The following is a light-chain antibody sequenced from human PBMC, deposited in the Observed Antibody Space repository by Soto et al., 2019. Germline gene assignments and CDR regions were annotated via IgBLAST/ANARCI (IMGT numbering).Light chain of an antibody. Sequence: QSALTQPASVSGSPGQSITISCTGTTNDVGSYQYVSWYQHHPGKAPKLLIYEVSNRPSGLSSRFSGSKSGNTASLTISGLQAEDEADYYCSSYTSTTTLVFGGGTKLTVL. CDR2: EVS. CDR3: SSYTSTTTLV. CDR1: TNDVGSYQY. V-gene: IGLV2-14*01. J-gene: IGLJ3*02.